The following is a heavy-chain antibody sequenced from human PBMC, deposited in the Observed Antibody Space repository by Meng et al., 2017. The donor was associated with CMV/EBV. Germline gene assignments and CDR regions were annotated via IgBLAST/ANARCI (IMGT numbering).Heavy chain of an antibody. D-gene: IGHD1-20*01. V-gene: IGHV3-66*01. J-gene: IGHJ4*02. Sequence: EGRLVEAGGGLVQPGGSLRLSCAASGFTVSSNYMSWVRQAPGKGLEWVSVIYSGGSTYYADSVKGRFTISRDNSKNTLYLQMNSLRAEDTAVYYCARGMGSITGTSVTDYWGQGTLVTVSS. CDR1: GFTVSSNY. CDR2: IYSGGST. CDR3: ARGMGSITGTSVTDY.